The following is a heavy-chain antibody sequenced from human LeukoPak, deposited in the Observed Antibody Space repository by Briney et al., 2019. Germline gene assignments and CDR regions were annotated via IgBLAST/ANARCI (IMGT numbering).Heavy chain of an antibody. D-gene: IGHD6-19*01. V-gene: IGHV4-61*01. CDR3: ARNGGWPRVWFGP. CDR1: GGSVSSGSYY. J-gene: IGHJ5*02. CDR2: IYYRGST. Sequence: SETLSLTCTVSGGSVSSGSYYWSWIRQPPGKGLEWIGYIYYRGSTNYNPSLKSRVTISTDTNKNQFSLKLSSVTAADTAVYYCARNGGWPRVWFGPWGQGILVTVSS.